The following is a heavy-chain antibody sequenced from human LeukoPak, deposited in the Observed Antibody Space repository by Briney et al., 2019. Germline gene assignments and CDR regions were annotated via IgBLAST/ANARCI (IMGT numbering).Heavy chain of an antibody. CDR1: GFTFSSYG. Sequence: PGGSLRLSCAASGFTFSSYGMHWVRQAPGKGLEWVAVISYDGSNKYYADSVKGRFTISRDNSKNTLYLQMNSLRAEDTAVYYCAKMATIWGDWFDPWGQGTLVTVSS. V-gene: IGHV3-30*18. J-gene: IGHJ5*02. D-gene: IGHD5-24*01. CDR2: ISYDGSNK. CDR3: AKMATIWGDWFDP.